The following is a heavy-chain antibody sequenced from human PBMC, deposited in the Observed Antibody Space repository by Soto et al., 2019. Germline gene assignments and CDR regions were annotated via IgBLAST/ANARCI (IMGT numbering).Heavy chain of an antibody. CDR2: IYYSGST. CDR1: GGSISSGGYY. D-gene: IGHD3-10*01. J-gene: IGHJ4*02. CDR3: ARRTIGSGIDWQYEN. Sequence: QVQLQESGPGLVKPSQTLSLTCTVSGGSISSGGYYWSWIRQHPGKGLEWIGYIYYSGSTYYNPSLKSRVTISEDTSKNQFSLKLSSVTAADTAVYYCARRTIGSGIDWQYENWGQGTLVTVSS. V-gene: IGHV4-31*03.